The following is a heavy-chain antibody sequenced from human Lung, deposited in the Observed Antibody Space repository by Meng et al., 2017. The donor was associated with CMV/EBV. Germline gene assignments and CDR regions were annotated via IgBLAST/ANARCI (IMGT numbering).Heavy chain of an antibody. V-gene: IGHV4-39*01. CDR2: IYYSGST. D-gene: IGHD6-13*01. J-gene: IGHJ4*02. CDR3: ARQESSWYYFDY. Sequence: SXTLSLXCTVSGGSISSSSYYWGWIRQPPGKGLEWIGSIYYSGSTYYNPSLKSRVTISVDTSKNQFSLKLSSVTAADTAVYYCARQESSWYYFDYWGQGTXGTVSS. CDR1: GGSISSSSYY.